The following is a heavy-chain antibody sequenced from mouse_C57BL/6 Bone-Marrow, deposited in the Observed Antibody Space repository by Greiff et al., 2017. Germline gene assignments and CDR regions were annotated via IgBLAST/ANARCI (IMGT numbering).Heavy chain of an antibody. CDR1: GYTFTSYW. V-gene: IGHV1-59*01. J-gene: IGHJ1*03. Sequence: QVHVKQSGAELVRPGTSVKLSCKASGYTFTSYWLHWVKQRPGQGLEWIGVIDPSDSYTNYNQKFKGKATLTVDTSSSTAYMQLSSLTSEDSAVYYCARGELGKPEGYFDVWGTGTTVTVSS. CDR3: ARGELGKPEGYFDV. D-gene: IGHD4-1*01. CDR2: IDPSDSYT.